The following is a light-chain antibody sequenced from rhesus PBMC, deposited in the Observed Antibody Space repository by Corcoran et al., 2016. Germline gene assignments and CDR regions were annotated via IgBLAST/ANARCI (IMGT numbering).Light chain of an antibody. J-gene: IGKJ2*01. CDR2: AAS. Sequence: EIVMTQSPATLSLSPGERATLSCRASQSVSRYVAWYQQKPEQAHRLLIFAASSRATGIPDRFSGSGSGTDFTLTISSLEPEDCAVYYCQHYSKWPYSFGQGTKVEIK. V-gene: IGKV3S9*01. CDR3: QHYSKWPYS. CDR1: QSVSRY.